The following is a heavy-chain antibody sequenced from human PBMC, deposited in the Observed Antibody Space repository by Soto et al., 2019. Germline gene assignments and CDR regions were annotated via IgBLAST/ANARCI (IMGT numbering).Heavy chain of an antibody. CDR2: VRSKTDGGTA. J-gene: IGHJ4*02. CDR3: ATDRMYTDYTLYF. CDR1: GITFTDAW. Sequence: EVQLVASGGDLVKPGGSLRLSCANSGITFTDAWLSWVRQAPGKGLEWVGRVRSKTDGGTADYAAPVNGRFTISRDDSKNTLYPQMNSLKTEDTAVSYCATDRMYTDYTLYFWGQGTLVTVSS. V-gene: IGHV3-15*01. D-gene: IGHD4-4*01.